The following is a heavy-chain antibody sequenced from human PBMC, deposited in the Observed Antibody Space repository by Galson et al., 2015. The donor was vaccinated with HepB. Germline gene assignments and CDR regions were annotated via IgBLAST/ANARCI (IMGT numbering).Heavy chain of an antibody. D-gene: IGHD3-9*01. CDR1: GGSFSGYY. CDR2: INPSGST. J-gene: IGHJ4*02. Sequence: SETLSLTCAVYGGSFSGYYWSWIRQPPWKGLEWIGEINPSGSTNYNPSLKSRVTISLDTSKNQFSLKLSSVTAADMAVYYCARGPSARYFDWLSNFDYCGQGTLVTVSS. V-gene: IGHV4-34*01. CDR3: ARGPSARYFDWLSNFDY.